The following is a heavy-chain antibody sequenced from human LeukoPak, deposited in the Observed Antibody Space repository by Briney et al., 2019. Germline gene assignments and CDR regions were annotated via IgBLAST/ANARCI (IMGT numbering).Heavy chain of an antibody. Sequence: GGSLRHACAASGFTFSNYWLHWVRQAPRKGLVWVSCINSDGINTSYADSVKGRFTISRDNSKNTLYLQMNSLRAEDTAVYYCAKDPYASADYYYYYYMDVWGKGTTVTVSS. CDR2: INSDGINT. V-gene: IGHV3-74*01. CDR3: AKDPYASADYYYYYYMDV. J-gene: IGHJ6*03. CDR1: GFTFSNYW.